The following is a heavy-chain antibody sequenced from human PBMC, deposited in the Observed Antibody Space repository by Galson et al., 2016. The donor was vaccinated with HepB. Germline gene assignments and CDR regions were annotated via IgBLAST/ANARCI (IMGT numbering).Heavy chain of an antibody. Sequence: SETLSLTCAVRGGSFSFYSWTWIRQPPGKGLEWIGDITHNGRTNYSPALKSRVNISVDKSNNHFSLDLRSVTAADTALYFCARGVLTGYYNLQRAPSFDFWGQGALVTVSS. D-gene: IGHD3-9*01. CDR1: GGSFSFYS. CDR3: ARGVLTGYYNLQRAPSFDF. CDR2: ITHNGRT. V-gene: IGHV4-34*01. J-gene: IGHJ4*02.